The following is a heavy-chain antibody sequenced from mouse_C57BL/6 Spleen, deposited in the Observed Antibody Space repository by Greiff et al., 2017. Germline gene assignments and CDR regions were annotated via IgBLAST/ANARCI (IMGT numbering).Heavy chain of an antibody. CDR2: ISSGSSTI. CDR1: GFTFSDYG. V-gene: IGHV5-17*01. J-gene: IGHJ1*03. CDR3: ARGYYGSRGWYVDV. D-gene: IGHD1-1*01. Sequence: EVKVVESGGGLVKPGGSLKLSCAASGFTFSDYGMHWVRQAPEKGLEWVAYISSGSSTIYYADTVKGRFTISRDNAKNTLFLQMTSLRSEDTAMYYCARGYYGSRGWYVDVWGTGTTVTVSS.